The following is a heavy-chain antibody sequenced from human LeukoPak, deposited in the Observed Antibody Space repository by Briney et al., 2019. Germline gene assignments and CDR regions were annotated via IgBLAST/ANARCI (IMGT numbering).Heavy chain of an antibody. CDR3: ATFTVTTGGSRFDP. V-gene: IGHV4-39*07. CDR1: GGSISSSSYY. D-gene: IGHD4-17*01. Sequence: PSETLSLTCTVSGGSISSSSYYWGWIRQPPGKGLEWIGSIYYSGSTYYNPSLKSRVTISVDKSKNQFSLKLSSVTAADTAVYYCATFTVTTGGSRFDPWGQGTLVTVSS. CDR2: IYYSGST. J-gene: IGHJ5*02.